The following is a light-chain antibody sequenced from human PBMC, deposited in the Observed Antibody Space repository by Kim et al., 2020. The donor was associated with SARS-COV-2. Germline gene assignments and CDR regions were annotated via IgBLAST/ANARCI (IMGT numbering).Light chain of an antibody. CDR1: NLQFKY. Sequence: SYELTQPPSVSVSPGETATISCTGDNLQFKYVCWYQRTAGHSPVLVLYQDNKRPSGIPERFSGSNSGNTATLTISGTQAMDEADYYCQVWDNSLGVFGAGTQLTF. CDR2: QDN. CDR3: QVWDNSLGV. J-gene: IGLJ2*01. V-gene: IGLV3-1*01.